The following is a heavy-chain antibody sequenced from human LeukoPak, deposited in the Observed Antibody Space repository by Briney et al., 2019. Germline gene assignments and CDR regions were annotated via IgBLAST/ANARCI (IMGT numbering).Heavy chain of an antibody. D-gene: IGHD6-6*01. CDR3: ARDPRGLVVFDY. CDR2: ISPVSSYT. J-gene: IGHJ4*02. V-gene: IGHV3-21*04. Sequence: GGSLRLSCLASGFSFNSYTMNWVREAPGKGLEWVSTISPVSSYTWYAESVKGRFTISRDNPKNSLYLQMNSLRAEDTAVYYCARDPRGLVVFDYWGQGTLVTVSS. CDR1: GFSFNSYT.